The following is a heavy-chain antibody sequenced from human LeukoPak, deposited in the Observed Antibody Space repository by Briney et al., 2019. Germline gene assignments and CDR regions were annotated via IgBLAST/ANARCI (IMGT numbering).Heavy chain of an antibody. Sequence: GGSLRLSCAASGFTFSSYRMNWVRQAPGKGLEWVSSISSSSSYTYYADSVKGRFTISRDNAKNSLYLQMNSLRAEDTAVYYCARDVWGSRDYWGQGTLVTVSS. V-gene: IGHV3-21*01. D-gene: IGHD7-27*01. CDR3: ARDVWGSRDY. J-gene: IGHJ4*02. CDR2: ISSSSSYT. CDR1: GFTFSSYR.